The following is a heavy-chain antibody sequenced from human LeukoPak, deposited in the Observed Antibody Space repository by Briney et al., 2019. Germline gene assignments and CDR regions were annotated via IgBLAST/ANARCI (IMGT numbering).Heavy chain of an antibody. Sequence: GGSVRLSCAASGFTFTPFTMNWVRQAPGKGLEWVASISGTGTYIYYADSMKGRFTISRDNGKKSLYLQMNSLTADDTAVYYCARGLVVTGTLDSWGQGTLATVSS. CDR3: ARGLVVTGTLDS. J-gene: IGHJ4*02. V-gene: IGHV3-21*01. CDR1: GFTFTPFT. CDR2: ISGTGTYI. D-gene: IGHD6-19*01.